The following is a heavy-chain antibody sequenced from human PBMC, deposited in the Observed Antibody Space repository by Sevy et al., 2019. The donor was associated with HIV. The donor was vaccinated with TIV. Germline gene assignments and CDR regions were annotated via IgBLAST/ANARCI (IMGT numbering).Heavy chain of an antibody. D-gene: IGHD6-13*01. J-gene: IGHJ4*02. CDR2: IIPIFGTA. CDR1: GGTFSSYA. Sequence: SVKVSCKASGGTFSSYAISWVRQAPGQGLEWMGGIIPIFGTANYAQKFQGRVTITADESTSTAYMELSSLRSEDTAVYYCARGPSSWLYYFDYWGQGTLVTVSS. V-gene: IGHV1-69*13. CDR3: ARGPSSWLYYFDY.